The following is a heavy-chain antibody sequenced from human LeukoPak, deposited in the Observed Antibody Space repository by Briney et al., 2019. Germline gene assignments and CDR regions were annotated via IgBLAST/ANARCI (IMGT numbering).Heavy chain of an antibody. V-gene: IGHV4-4*07. CDR3: ARDQGIGVYWYWYFDL. D-gene: IGHD2-8*02. CDR2: LSSSGTT. J-gene: IGHJ2*01. Sequence: SETLSLTCTVSGGSITSSSWNWIRQPAGRGLEWIGRLSSSGTTYNPSLKSRVTMSLDTSKNQFSLRLRSVTAADTAVYYCARDQGIGVYWYWYFDLWGRGTLITVSS. CDR1: GGSITSSS.